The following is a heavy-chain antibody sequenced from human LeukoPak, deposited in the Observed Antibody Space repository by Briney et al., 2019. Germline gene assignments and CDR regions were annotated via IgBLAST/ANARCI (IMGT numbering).Heavy chain of an antibody. CDR3: AKDSPAGSYIVVVIAKGIFDY. J-gene: IGHJ4*02. V-gene: IGHV3-23*01. Sequence: GGSLRLSCAASGFTFSSYAMSWVRQAPGKGLEWVSAISGSGGSTYYADSVKGRFTISRDNSKNTLYLQMNSLRAEDTAVYYCAKDSPAGSYIVVVIAKGIFDYWGQGTLVTVSS. CDR2: ISGSGGST. D-gene: IGHD2-21*01. CDR1: GFTFSSYA.